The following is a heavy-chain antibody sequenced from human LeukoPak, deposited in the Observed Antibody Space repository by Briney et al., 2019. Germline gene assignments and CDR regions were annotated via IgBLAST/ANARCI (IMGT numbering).Heavy chain of an antibody. CDR2: IYPGDSDT. Sequence: GESLKISCSGSGYYFSSSWIGWVRQMPGNGLEWMGTIYPGDSDTRYSPSFKGQVTFSVDKSVSTAYLQWSSLKASDTAMYYCARHGYCSSDSCPIANWGQGTLVTVSS. J-gene: IGHJ4*02. CDR1: GYYFSSSW. D-gene: IGHD2-2*03. V-gene: IGHV5-51*01. CDR3: ARHGYCSSDSCPIAN.